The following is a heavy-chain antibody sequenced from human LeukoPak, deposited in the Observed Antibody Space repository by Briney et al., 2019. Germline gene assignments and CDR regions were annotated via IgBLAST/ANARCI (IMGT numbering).Heavy chain of an antibody. CDR3: ATSIVGFTYDEHFQH. D-gene: IGHD1-26*01. CDR1: GFTFNSYG. J-gene: IGHJ1*01. Sequence: HPGGSLRLSCAASGFTFNSYGMHWVRQAPGKGLEWVAFIRYDGTDKYYADSVKGRFSISRDISKNTLYLQMNSLRAEDTAVYYCATSIVGFTYDEHFQHWGQGTLVTVSS. CDR2: IRYDGTDK. V-gene: IGHV3-30*02.